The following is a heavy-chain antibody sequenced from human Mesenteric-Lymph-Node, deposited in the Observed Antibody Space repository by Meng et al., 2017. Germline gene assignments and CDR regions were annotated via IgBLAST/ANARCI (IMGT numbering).Heavy chain of an antibody. D-gene: IGHD6-19*01. V-gene: IGHV3-7*01. Sequence: GGSLRLSCAASGFTFSNYAMYWVRQAPGKGLEWVANIKQDGSEKYYVDSVKGRFTISRDNAKNSLYLQMNSLRAEDTAVYYCARPYSSGWYFLDYWGQGTLVTVSS. CDR3: ARPYSSGWYFLDY. CDR2: IKQDGSEK. CDR1: GFTFSNYA. J-gene: IGHJ4*02.